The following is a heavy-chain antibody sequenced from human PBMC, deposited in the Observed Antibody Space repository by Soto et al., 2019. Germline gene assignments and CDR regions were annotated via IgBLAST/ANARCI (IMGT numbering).Heavy chain of an antibody. J-gene: IGHJ6*02. D-gene: IGHD2-15*01. CDR1: GFTVNTYG. CDR2: IWCDGSNK. Sequence: QVQLVESGGGVVQPGGSLRLSCTTSGFTVNTYGMHGVRQAPGQGLEWVAIIWCDGSNKYYADYVKGRFTISRDNSKNTLYLQMNSLRAEDTALYYCARADCTGAYCYSWPFNYGVDVWGQGTTVTVSS. CDR3: ARADCTGAYCYSWPFNYGVDV. V-gene: IGHV3-33*08.